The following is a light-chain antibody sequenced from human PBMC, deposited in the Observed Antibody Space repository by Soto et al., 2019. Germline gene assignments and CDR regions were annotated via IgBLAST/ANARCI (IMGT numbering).Light chain of an antibody. CDR1: SSDIGAYNY. V-gene: IGLV2-14*01. CDR3: ISFHARSIHI. CDR2: EVT. Sequence: QSVLTQPASVSGSPGQSITISCTGTSSDIGAYNYVSWFQQHPDKAPKLMIYEVTNRPSGVSNRFSGSKSGNAASLTISGLQAEYKVYSFCISFHARSIHIFGTVTNVPVL. J-gene: IGLJ1*01.